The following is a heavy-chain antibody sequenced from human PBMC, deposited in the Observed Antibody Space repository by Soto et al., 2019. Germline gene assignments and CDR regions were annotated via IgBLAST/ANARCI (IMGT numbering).Heavy chain of an antibody. CDR1: GFSLTTTGVG. V-gene: IGHV2-5*02. D-gene: IGHD6-6*01. CDR2: IYWDDDE. J-gene: IGHJ4*02. CDR3: ALGIAARPFDS. Sequence: QISLKESGPALVKPTQTLTLTCSFSGFSLTTTGVGVGWIRQPPGKALEWLALIYWDDDERYNPSLKNRLTITKDTSNNLVVLTLTNVDPVDTATYYCALGIAARPFDSWGQGTLVNVSP.